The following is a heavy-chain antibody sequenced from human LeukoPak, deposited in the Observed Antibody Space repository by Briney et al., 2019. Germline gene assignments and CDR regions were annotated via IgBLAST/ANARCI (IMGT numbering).Heavy chain of an antibody. CDR3: ARGPTVTTGFDY. CDR2: INHSGST. J-gene: IGHJ4*02. D-gene: IGHD4-17*01. Sequence: PSETLSLTCAVHGGSFSGYYWSWIRQPPGKGLEWIGEINHSGSTNYNPSLKSRVTISVDTSKNQFSLKLSSVTAADTAVYYCARGPTVTTGFDYWGQGTLVTVSS. V-gene: IGHV4-34*01. CDR1: GGSFSGYY.